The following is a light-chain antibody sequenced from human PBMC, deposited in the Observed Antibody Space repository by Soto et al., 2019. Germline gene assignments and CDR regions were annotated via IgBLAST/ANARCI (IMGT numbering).Light chain of an antibody. CDR3: EQLDNYPRT. V-gene: IGKV1-9*01. Sequence: IKLTQTPSFLPPPLGAGVTITSRASQDISSYLAWYQQKPGKAPKLLIYTASLLQSGVPSRFSGSRSGTEFTLTISSLQPEDFATYYCEQLDNYPRTFGQGTKVDIK. J-gene: IGKJ1*01. CDR1: QDISSY. CDR2: TAS.